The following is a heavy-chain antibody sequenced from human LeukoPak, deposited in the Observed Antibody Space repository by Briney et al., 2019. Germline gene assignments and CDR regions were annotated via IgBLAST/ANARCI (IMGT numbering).Heavy chain of an antibody. CDR3: ARGERLGGDY. D-gene: IGHD1-1*01. CDR1: GYSISSGYY. Sequence: PSETLSLTCTVSGYSISSGYYWGWIRQPPGKGLEWIGYIYYSGSINYNPSLKGRVTISVDTSKNQFSLKLSSVTAADTAVYYCARGERLGGDYWGQGTLVTVSS. J-gene: IGHJ4*02. V-gene: IGHV4-61*01. CDR2: IYYSGSI.